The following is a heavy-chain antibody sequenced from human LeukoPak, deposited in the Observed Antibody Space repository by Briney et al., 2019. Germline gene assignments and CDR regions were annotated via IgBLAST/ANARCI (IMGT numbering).Heavy chain of an antibody. CDR3: ARKGPKVTIFGVVNRKTYMDV. D-gene: IGHD3-3*01. J-gene: IGHJ6*03. V-gene: IGHV4-34*01. Sequence: SETLSLTCAVYGGSFSGYYWIWIRQPPGKGLEWIGEINHSGSTNYNPSLKSRVTISVDTSKNQFSLKLSSVSAADTAVYYCARKGPKVTIFGVVNRKTYMDVWGKGTTVTVSS. CDR1: GGSFSGYY. CDR2: INHSGST.